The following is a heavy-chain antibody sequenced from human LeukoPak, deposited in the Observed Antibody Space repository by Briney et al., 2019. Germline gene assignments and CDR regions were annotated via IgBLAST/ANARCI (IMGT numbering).Heavy chain of an antibody. CDR1: GGSISSYY. Sequence: SETLSLTCTVSGGSISSYYWGWIRQPPGKGLEWIGYIYYSGSTNYNPSLKSRVTISVDTSKNQFSLKLSSVTAADTAVYYCARLPGYSGYVASFFFDYWGQGTLVTVSS. J-gene: IGHJ4*02. D-gene: IGHD5-12*01. V-gene: IGHV4-59*08. CDR2: IYYSGST. CDR3: ARLPGYSGYVASFFFDY.